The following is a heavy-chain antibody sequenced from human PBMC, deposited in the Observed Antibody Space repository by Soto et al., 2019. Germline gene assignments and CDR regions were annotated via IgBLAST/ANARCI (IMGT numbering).Heavy chain of an antibody. CDR1: GGSISSDNW. Sequence: PSETLSLTCAVSGGSISSDNWWTWVRQPPGKGLEWIGEIFHGGSTNYSPSLKSRVTISLDRSRNQLSLDLSSVTAADTAIYYCARIPFHYYSLDVWGQGTTVTVSS. CDR2: IFHGGST. J-gene: IGHJ6*02. CDR3: ARIPFHYYSLDV. V-gene: IGHV4-4*02.